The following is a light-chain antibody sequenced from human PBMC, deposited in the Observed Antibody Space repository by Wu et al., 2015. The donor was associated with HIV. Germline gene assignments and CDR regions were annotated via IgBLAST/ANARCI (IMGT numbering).Light chain of an antibody. CDR3: QQYGSSPYT. CDR1: QNINTY. CDR2: GAS. J-gene: IGKJ2*01. Sequence: DIVLTQSPGTLSLSPGERATLSCRATQNINTYLAWYQQRPGQAPRLLIYGASSRATGIPNRFSGSGSGTDFTLTISRLEPEDFAVYYCQQYGSSPYTFGQGTKLEIK. V-gene: IGKV3-20*01.